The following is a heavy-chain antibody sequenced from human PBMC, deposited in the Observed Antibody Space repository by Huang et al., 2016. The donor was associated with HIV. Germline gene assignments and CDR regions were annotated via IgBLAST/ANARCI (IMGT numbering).Heavy chain of an antibody. CDR3: GRDPRIQSWLNYFEY. CDR1: GSTFSSYW. V-gene: IGHV3-74*01. J-gene: IGHJ4*02. D-gene: IGHD3-22*01. CDR2: INSDGSSS. Sequence: EVQLVESGGGLVHPGGSLRLSCAASGSTFSSYWMHGVRQAPGKGLVWVSRINSDGSSSGYAASLKGRFTIARDKAKKTLYLQMNSLRAEDTAVYYCGRDPRIQSWLNYFEYWGQGTLVSVSS.